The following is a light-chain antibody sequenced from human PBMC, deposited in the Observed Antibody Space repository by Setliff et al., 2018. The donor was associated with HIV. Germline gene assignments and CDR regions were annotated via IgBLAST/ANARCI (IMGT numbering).Light chain of an antibody. CDR1: SSDVGGYNY. CDR3: SSSRSSTIEV. CDR2: DVS. J-gene: IGLJ1*01. V-gene: IGLV2-14*01. Sequence: QSVLTQPASVSGSPGQSITISCTGTSSDVGGYNYVSWYQQHPGKAPKLMIYDVSKRPSGVSDRFSGSKSGNTASLTISGLQAEDEADYYRSSSRSSTIEVFGTGTKVTVL.